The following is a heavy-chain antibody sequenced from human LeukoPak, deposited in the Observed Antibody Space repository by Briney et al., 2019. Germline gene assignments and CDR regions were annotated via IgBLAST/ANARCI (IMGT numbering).Heavy chain of an antibody. V-gene: IGHV4-31*03. D-gene: IGHD6-6*01. CDR1: GGSISSGGYY. Sequence: SETLSLTCTVSGGSISSGGYYWSWIRQHPGKGLEWIGYIYYSGSTYYNPSLKSRVTISVDTSENQFSLKLSSVTAADTAVYYCARGRYSSSSDYYFDYWGQGTLVTVSS. CDR3: ARGRYSSSSDYYFDY. J-gene: IGHJ4*02. CDR2: IYYSGST.